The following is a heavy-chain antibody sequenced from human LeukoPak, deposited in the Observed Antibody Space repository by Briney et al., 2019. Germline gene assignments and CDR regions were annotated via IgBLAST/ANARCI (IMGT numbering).Heavy chain of an antibody. CDR2: IYTGGST. Sequence: TPSLTSTVSAGSTSSGSYYSSCIRQPAGKGLGWVGRIYTGGSTNYNPSLKSRVTISVDTSKNQFSLKLSSVTAADTAVYYCARDPTYYDILTGYSPSYFDYWGQGTLVTVSS. CDR3: ARDPTYYDILTGYSPSYFDY. J-gene: IGHJ4*02. CDR1: AGSTSSGSYY. V-gene: IGHV4-61*02. D-gene: IGHD3-9*01.